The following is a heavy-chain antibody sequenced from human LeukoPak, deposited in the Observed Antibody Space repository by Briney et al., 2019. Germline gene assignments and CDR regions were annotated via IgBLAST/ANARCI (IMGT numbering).Heavy chain of an antibody. V-gene: IGHV3-33*08. CDR1: GFTFSSYA. J-gene: IGHJ4*02. D-gene: IGHD4-17*01. CDR3: ARDTTGFPDDY. CDR2: IWYDGSNK. Sequence: PGRSLRLSCAASGFTFSSYAMHWVRQAPGKGLEWVAVIWYDGSNKYYADSVKGRFTISRDNSKNTLYLQMNSLRAEDTAVYYCARDTTGFPDDYWGQGTLVTVSS.